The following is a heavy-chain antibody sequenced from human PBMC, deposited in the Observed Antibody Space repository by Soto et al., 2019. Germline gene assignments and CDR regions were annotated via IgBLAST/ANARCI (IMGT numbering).Heavy chain of an antibody. D-gene: IGHD2-21*02. CDR3: AHRQTYCGGTCYSGCDY. CDR2: IYWDDDK. V-gene: IGHV2-5*02. J-gene: IGHJ4*02. CDR1: GFSLSTSGVG. Sequence: QITLKESGPTLVKPTQTLTLTCTFSGFSLSTSGVGVGWIRQPPGKALEWLALIYWDDDKRYSPSLKSRLTITKDSPKNQGVLTRTNMDPVDTATYYGAHRQTYCGGTCYSGCDYWGQGTLVTVSS.